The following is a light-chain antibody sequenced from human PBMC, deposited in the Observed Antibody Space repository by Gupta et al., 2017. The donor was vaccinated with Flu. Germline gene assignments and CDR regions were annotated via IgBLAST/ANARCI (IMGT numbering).Light chain of an antibody. CDR1: RSISTY. CDR3: QQTYSAPLT. CDR2: AAS. J-gene: IGKJ4*01. V-gene: IGKV1-39*01. Sequence: GDRVTITCRAGRSISTYLKWYQQKPGKAPKVLIYAASSLQSGVPSRFSGSGSGTDFALTISSLQPEDFATYYCQQTYSAPLTFGGGTKVEV.